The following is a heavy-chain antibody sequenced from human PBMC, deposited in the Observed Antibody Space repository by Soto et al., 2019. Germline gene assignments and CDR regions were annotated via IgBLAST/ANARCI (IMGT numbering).Heavy chain of an antibody. V-gene: IGHV3-23*01. CDR2: ISATGGSA. CDR3: AKGTTAVYCFDF. J-gene: IGHJ4*02. CDR1: GFTFSSYA. D-gene: IGHD2-15*01. Sequence: DVQLLESGGGLVQPGGSLRLSCAASGFTFSSYAMSWVRQAPGKGLEWVSAISATGGSAFYADSVKGRFTISRDNSKNTVFLHIDSLVTEDTAVYYCAKGTTAVYCFDFWGQGTLVTVSS.